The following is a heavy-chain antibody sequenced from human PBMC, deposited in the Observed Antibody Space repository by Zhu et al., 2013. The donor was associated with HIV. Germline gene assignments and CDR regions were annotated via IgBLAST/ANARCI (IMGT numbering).Heavy chain of an antibody. CDR1: GGTFSSYA. D-gene: IGHD2-2*01. CDR3: ARLGIGIGYCSSTSCRKNLRMNIPLDP. Sequence: QVQLVQSGAEVKKPGSSVKVSCKASGGTFSSYAISWVRQAPGQGLEWMGGIIPIFGTANYAQKFQGRVTITADESTSTAYMELSSLRSEDTAVYYCARLGIGIGYCSSTSCRKNLRMNIPLDPWGQGTLGPPSPQ. J-gene: IGHJ5*02. V-gene: IGHV1-69*01. CDR2: IIPIFGTA.